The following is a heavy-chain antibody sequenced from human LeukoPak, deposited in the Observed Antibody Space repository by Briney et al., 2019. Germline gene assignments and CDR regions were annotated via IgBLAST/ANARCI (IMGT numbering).Heavy chain of an antibody. CDR3: AKLDSGYDYQSFFDY. V-gene: IGHV3-30*02. CDR1: GFTFSTYG. J-gene: IGHJ4*02. CDR2: IPYDGSNK. D-gene: IGHD5-12*01. Sequence: GGSLRLSCAASGFTFSTYGMHWVRQAPGKGLEWMAFIPYDGSNKYYADSVKGRFTISRDNSKNMLSLQMNSLRTEDTAVYYCAKLDSGYDYQSFFDYWGQGTLVTVSS.